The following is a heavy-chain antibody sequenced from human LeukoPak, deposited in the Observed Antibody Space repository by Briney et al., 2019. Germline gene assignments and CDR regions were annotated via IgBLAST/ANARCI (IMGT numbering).Heavy chain of an antibody. CDR1: GFPFSSYA. V-gene: IGHV3-64D*06. D-gene: IGHD2-2*01. CDR2: ISSNGGST. CDR3: VKDLGGIVVVPAV. Sequence: GGSLRLSCSASGFPFSSYAMHWVPQAPGKGLENVSAISSNGGSTYYADSVKGRFTISRDNSKNTLYLQMSSLRAEDTAVYYCVKDLGGIVVVPAVWGQGTLVTVSS. J-gene: IGHJ4*02.